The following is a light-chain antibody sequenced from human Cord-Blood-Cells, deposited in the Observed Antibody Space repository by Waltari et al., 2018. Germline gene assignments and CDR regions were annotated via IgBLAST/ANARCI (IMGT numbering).Light chain of an antibody. J-gene: IGLJ2*01. CDR2: EVS. CDR1: SSDVGGYNY. Sequence: QSALTQPRSVSGSPGQSVTISCPGTSSDVGGYNYFSWYQQHPGKAPKLMIYEVSKRPSGVPDRFSGSKSGNTASLTISGLQAEDEADYYCCSYAGSYTWVFGGGTKLTVL. CDR3: CSYAGSYTWV. V-gene: IGLV2-11*01.